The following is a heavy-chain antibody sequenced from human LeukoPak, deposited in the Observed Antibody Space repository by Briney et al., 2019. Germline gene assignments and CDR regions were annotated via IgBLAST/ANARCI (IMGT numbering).Heavy chain of an antibody. J-gene: IGHJ4*02. Sequence: GGSLRLSCAASGFTFSSSAMSWVRQTPGKGLEWVSSITGNGATTYYSDSVKGRFTISRDNSKNTLSLQMNSLRAEDTAVYFCAKERRRVDTAMVRSYDFGNWGQVTLVTVSS. CDR1: GFTFSSSA. CDR2: ITGNGATT. D-gene: IGHD5-18*01. V-gene: IGHV3-23*01. CDR3: AKERRRVDTAMVRSYDFGN.